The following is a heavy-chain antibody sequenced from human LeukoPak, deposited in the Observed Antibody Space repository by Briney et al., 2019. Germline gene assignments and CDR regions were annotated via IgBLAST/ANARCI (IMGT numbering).Heavy chain of an antibody. J-gene: IGHJ4*02. CDR3: ARDGYSAYDRDLDH. V-gene: IGHV4-4*02. CDR2: ISHNGNT. D-gene: IGHD5-12*01. CDR1: GASISDTNW. Sequence: SGTLSLTCTISGASISDTNWWTWVRQPPGKGLEWIGEISHNGNTNYSPSLKSQVTISVDKSKNQFSLRLDSVTAADTAVYYCARDGYSAYDRDLDHWGQGALVTVSS.